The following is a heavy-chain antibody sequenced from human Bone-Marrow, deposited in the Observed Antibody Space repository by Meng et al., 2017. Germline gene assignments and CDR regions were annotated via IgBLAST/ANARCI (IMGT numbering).Heavy chain of an antibody. J-gene: IGHJ6*02. D-gene: IGHD5-18*01. CDR3: ARDGGYSYGSFYYYYGMDV. CDR2: IWYDGSNK. CDR1: GFTFSSYS. V-gene: IGHV3-33*08. Sequence: GESLKISCAASGFTFSSYSMNWVRQAPGKGLEWVAVIWYDGSNKYYADSVKGRFTISRDNSKNTLYLQMNSLRAEDTAVYYCARDGGYSYGSFYYYYGMDVWGQGTTVTVSS.